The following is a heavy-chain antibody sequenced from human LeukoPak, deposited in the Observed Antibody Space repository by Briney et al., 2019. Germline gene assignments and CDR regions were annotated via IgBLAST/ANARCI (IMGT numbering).Heavy chain of an antibody. Sequence: GESLKISCKGSGYIFINYSIGWVRQMPGKGLEWMGIIYPGDSDARYSPSFQGQVTISADKSINTAYLQWSSLKASDTAMYYCARQSRFGEFDYWGQGTLVTVSS. CDR3: ARQSRFGEFDY. J-gene: IGHJ4*02. CDR1: GYIFINYS. CDR2: IYPGDSDA. V-gene: IGHV5-51*01. D-gene: IGHD3-10*01.